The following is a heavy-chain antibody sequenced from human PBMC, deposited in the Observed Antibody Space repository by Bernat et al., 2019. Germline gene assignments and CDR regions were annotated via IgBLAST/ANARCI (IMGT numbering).Heavy chain of an antibody. J-gene: IGHJ3*02. CDR3: ARGLHCGGDCRPATREGVGAFDI. Sequence: QVQLQQWGAGLLKPSETLSLTCAVYGGSFSGYYWSWIRQPPVKGLEWIGESNHSGSTNYNPSLKSRVTISVDTSKNQFSLKLSSVTAADTAVYYCARGLHCGGDCRPATREGVGAFDIWGQGTMVTVSS. V-gene: IGHV4-34*01. CDR1: GGSFSGYY. D-gene: IGHD2-21*02. CDR2: SNHSGST.